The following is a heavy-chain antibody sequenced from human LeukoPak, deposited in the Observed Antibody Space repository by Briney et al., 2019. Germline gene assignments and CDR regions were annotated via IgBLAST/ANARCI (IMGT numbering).Heavy chain of an antibody. J-gene: IGHJ6*03. CDR3: AKNEGSGLVYYYMDV. D-gene: IGHD3-10*01. V-gene: IGHV3-23*01. CDR1: GFIFSNYG. CDR2: IGDNADRK. Sequence: GGSLRLSCAASGFIFSNYGMTWVRQAAGKGLEWVSTIGDNADRKFYAASVKGRFTISRDNSKNTLYLQMNSLRAEDTVIYYCAKNEGSGLVYYYMDVWGKGTTVTISS.